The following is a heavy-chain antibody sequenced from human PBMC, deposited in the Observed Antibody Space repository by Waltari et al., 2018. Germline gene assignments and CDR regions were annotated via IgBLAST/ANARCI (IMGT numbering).Heavy chain of an antibody. CDR1: GFTFSSYG. CDR2: ISYDGSNK. D-gene: IGHD6-19*01. J-gene: IGHJ5*02. CDR3: AKFQDKWLVSWFDP. V-gene: IGHV3-30*18. Sequence: QVQLVESGGGVVQPGRSLRLSCAASGFTFSSYGMHWVRQAPGKGLEWVAVISYDGSNKYYADSVKGRFTISRDNSKNTLYLQMNSLRAEDTAVYYCAKFQDKWLVSWFDPWGQGTLVTVSS.